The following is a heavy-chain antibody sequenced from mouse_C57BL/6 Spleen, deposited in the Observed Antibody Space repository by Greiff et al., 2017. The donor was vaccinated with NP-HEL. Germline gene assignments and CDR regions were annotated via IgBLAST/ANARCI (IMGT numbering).Heavy chain of an antibody. Sequence: QVQLQQPGAELVKPGASVKVSCKASGYTFTSYWMHWVKQRPGQGLEWIGRIHPSDSDTNYNQKFKGKATLTVDKSSSTAYMQLSSLTSEDSAVYYCAISITTVVANAMDYWGQGTSVTVSS. CDR2: IHPSDSDT. J-gene: IGHJ4*01. CDR3: AISITTVVANAMDY. D-gene: IGHD1-1*01. V-gene: IGHV1-74*01. CDR1: GYTFTSYW.